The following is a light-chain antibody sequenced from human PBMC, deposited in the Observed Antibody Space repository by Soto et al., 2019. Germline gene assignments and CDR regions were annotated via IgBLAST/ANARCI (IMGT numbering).Light chain of an antibody. CDR2: AAS. Sequence: DIQMTQSTSSLSASVEDRVTITCRASQSIRSNLNWYQQKPGKAPKLLIFAASSLQSGVPSRFSGSRSGPDFTLTISSLQPEDFATYYCQQSYSSPPTFGQGTKVEIK. J-gene: IGKJ1*01. V-gene: IGKV1-39*01. CDR3: QQSYSSPPT. CDR1: QSIRSN.